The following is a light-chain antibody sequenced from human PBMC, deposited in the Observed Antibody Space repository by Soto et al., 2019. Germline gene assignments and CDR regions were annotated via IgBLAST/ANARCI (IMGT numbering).Light chain of an antibody. Sequence: DIQMTQSPSSLSASVGDRVTITCRASQSISSYLNWYQQKPGKAPKLLIYAASSVQSGVPSRFSGSGYGKDFTLTISSLQHEDFATHYCQQSYSTPPDTFGQGTQLAIK. J-gene: IGKJ2*01. CDR3: QQSYSTPPDT. CDR2: AAS. CDR1: QSISSY. V-gene: IGKV1-39*01.